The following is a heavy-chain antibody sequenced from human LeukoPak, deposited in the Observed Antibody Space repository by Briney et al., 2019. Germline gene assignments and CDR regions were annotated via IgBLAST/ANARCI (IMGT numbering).Heavy chain of an antibody. Sequence: GGSLRLSCAASGFTFDDYAMHWVRQAPGKGLEWVSGISWNSGSIGYADSVKGRFTISRDNAKNSLYLQMNSLRAEDTALYYCAKEGDILTGYYDAFDIWGQGTMVTVSS. CDR3: AKEGDILTGYYDAFDI. CDR1: GFTFDDYA. D-gene: IGHD3-9*01. J-gene: IGHJ3*02. CDR2: ISWNSGSI. V-gene: IGHV3-9*01.